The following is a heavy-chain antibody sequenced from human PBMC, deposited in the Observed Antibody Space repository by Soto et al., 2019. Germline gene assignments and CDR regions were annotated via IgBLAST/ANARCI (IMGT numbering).Heavy chain of an antibody. Sequence: QVQLMQSGAEVKKPGSSVKVSCKASGGTFSTSAISWVRQAPGEGLEWVGGIMPVFATPDYAQKFQGRVTISAGESTTTAYLDLTSLTTDDTAVYYCARDKDRQQLGGNYYYILDVWGQGTAITVSS. D-gene: IGHD3-3*02. CDR3: ARDKDRQQLGGNYYYILDV. CDR2: IMPVFATP. CDR1: GGTFSTSA. J-gene: IGHJ6*02. V-gene: IGHV1-69*12.